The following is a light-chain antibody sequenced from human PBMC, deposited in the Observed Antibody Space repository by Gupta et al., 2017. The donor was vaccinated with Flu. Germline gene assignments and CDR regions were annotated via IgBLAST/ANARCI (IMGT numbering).Light chain of an antibody. V-gene: IGLV2-23*01. Sequence: QSALTQPASVSGSPGQSITTSCTETSSDPGSYNVVSWYQHQPGKAPKLIIYEGFRRPSGISNRFSGSKSGNTASLTISGLQAEDEADYYCCSYAGSRTYVFGPGTKVSVL. CDR3: CSYAGSRTYV. CDR2: EGF. J-gene: IGLJ1*01. CDR1: SSDPGSYNV.